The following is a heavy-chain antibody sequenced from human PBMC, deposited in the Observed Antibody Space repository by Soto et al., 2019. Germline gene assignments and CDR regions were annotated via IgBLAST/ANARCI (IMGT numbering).Heavy chain of an antibody. V-gene: IGHV3-30-3*01. CDR3: ARDLSPWEVRYGMDV. D-gene: IGHD1-26*01. J-gene: IGHJ6*02. Sequence: GGSLRLSCAASGFTFSSYDMNWVRQAPGKGLEWVAVISYDGSNKYYADSVKGRFTISGDNSKNPMYLQMNSLRAEDTAVYYCARDLSPWEVRYGMDVWGQGTTVTVSS. CDR2: ISYDGSNK. CDR1: GFTFSSYD.